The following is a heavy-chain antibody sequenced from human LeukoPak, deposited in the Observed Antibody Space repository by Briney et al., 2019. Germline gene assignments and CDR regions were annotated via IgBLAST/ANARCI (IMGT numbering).Heavy chain of an antibody. J-gene: IGHJ4*02. CDR1: GGSFSGYY. CDR3: ARLRGAMTPVTSDFDY. CDR2: INHSGST. D-gene: IGHD4-17*01. V-gene: IGHV4-34*01. Sequence: SETLSLTCAVYGGSFSGYYWSWIRQPPGKGLEWIGEINHSGSTNYNLSLKSRVTISVDTSKNQFSLDLSSVTAADTAVYYCARLRGAMTPVTSDFDYWGQGILVTVSS.